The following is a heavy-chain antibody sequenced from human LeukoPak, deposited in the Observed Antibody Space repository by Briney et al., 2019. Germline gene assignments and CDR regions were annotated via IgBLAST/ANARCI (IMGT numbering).Heavy chain of an antibody. D-gene: IGHD5-12*01. J-gene: IGHJ5*02. Sequence: PSETLSLTCTVSGGSISSSNYYWGWIRQPPGKGLEWIGSIYYSGSTYYNPSLKSRVTISLDKSKNQFSLKLSSETAADAAVYYCAREEVATISALFDPWGQGTLVTVSS. V-gene: IGHV4-39*07. CDR2: IYYSGST. CDR3: AREEVATISALFDP. CDR1: GGSISSSNYY.